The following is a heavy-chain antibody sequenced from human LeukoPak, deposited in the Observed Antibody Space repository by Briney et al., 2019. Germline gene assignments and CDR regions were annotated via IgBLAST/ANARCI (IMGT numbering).Heavy chain of an antibody. CDR2: VSSSSSTI. J-gene: IGHJ4*02. Sequence: PGGSLRLSCAASGFTFSSYSMNWVRQAPGKGLEWVSYVSSSSSTIYYADSVKGRFTITRDNAKNSLYLQMNSLRAEDTAVYYCARGRYCSGGSCQRLDYWGQGTLVTVSS. D-gene: IGHD2-15*01. CDR1: GFTFSSYS. CDR3: ARGRYCSGGSCQRLDY. V-gene: IGHV3-48*01.